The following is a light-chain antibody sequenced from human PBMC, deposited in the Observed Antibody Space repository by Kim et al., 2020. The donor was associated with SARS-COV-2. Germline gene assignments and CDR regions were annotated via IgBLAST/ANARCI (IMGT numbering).Light chain of an antibody. V-gene: IGKV3-15*01. CDR2: GAS. CDR1: QSVTSN. CDR3: HQYNNWPPYT. Sequence: SPGDRATLSCRASQSVTSNLAWYQQKPGQAPRLLIYGASTRATGIPARFSGSGSGTEFTLTISSLQSEDFAVYHCHQYNNWPPYTFGQGTKVDIK. J-gene: IGKJ2*01.